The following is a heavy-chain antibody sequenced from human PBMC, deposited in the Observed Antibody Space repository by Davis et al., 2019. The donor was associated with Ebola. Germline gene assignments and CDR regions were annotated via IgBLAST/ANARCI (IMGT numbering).Heavy chain of an antibody. D-gene: IGHD6-19*01. Sequence: GEPLKISCAASGFTFSSYWMSWVRQAPGKGLEWVANIKQDGSDKYYVDSVKGRFTISRDNAKNSLYLQMNSLRAEDTAVYYCARDIAVAGNWFDPWGQGTLVTVSS. CDR1: GFTFSSYW. V-gene: IGHV3-7*03. CDR3: ARDIAVAGNWFDP. CDR2: IKQDGSDK. J-gene: IGHJ5*02.